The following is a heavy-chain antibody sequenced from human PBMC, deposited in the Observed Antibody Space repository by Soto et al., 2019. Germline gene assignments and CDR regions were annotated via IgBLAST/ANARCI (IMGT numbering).Heavy chain of an antibody. J-gene: IGHJ6*02. CDR2: ISGSGGST. D-gene: IGHD5-18*01. CDR3: AKDRGSYGHIPLMDV. V-gene: IGHV3-23*01. Sequence: EVQLLEAGGGLVQPGGSLRLSCAASGFTFSSYAMSWVRQAPGKGLEWVSAISGSGGSTYYADSVKGRFTISRDNSKNPLYLQMNSLRAEDTAVYYCAKDRGSYGHIPLMDVWGQGTTVTVSS. CDR1: GFTFSSYA.